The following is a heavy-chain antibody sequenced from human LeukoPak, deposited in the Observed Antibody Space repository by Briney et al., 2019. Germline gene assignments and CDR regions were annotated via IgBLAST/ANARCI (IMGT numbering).Heavy chain of an antibody. V-gene: IGHV3-66*01. CDR3: AVAGSGSYFPWDYYYYMDV. CDR2: IYSGGST. J-gene: IGHJ6*03. Sequence: GGSLRLSCAASGFTVSSNYMSWVRQAPGKGLEWVSVIYSGGSTYYADSVKGRFTISRDNSKNTLYLQMNSLRAEDTAVYYCAVAGSGSYFPWDYYYYMDVWGKGTTVTISS. D-gene: IGHD3-10*01. CDR1: GFTVSSNY.